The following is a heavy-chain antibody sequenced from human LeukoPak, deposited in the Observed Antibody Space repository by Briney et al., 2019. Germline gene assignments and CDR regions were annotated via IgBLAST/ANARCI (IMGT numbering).Heavy chain of an antibody. J-gene: IGHJ6*03. Sequence: ASVKVSCKASGYSFITYGVSWVRQAPGQGLEWMGWINPNSGGTNYAQKFQGRVTMTRDTSISTAYMELSRLRSDDTAVYYCARVGYCSSTSCPMYMDVWGKGTTVTVSS. CDR3: ARVGYCSSTSCPMYMDV. CDR1: GYSFITYG. V-gene: IGHV1-2*02. CDR2: INPNSGGT. D-gene: IGHD2-2*01.